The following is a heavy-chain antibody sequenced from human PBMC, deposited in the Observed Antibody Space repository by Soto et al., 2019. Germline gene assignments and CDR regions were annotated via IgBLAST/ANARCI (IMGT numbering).Heavy chain of an antibody. D-gene: IGHD6-19*01. V-gene: IGHV4-39*01. J-gene: IGHJ4*02. CDR3: ARSISVAMDF. CDR1: SYH. Sequence: SYHWGWIRQPPGKGLEWIGSIYYSGTTYYNPSLKSRVTISVDTSKNQFSLKLSSVTAADTAVYYCARSISVAMDFWGQGTLVTVSS. CDR2: IYYSGTT.